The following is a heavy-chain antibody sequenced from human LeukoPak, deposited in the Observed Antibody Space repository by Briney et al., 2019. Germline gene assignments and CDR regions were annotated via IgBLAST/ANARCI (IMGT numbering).Heavy chain of an antibody. Sequence: GGSLRLSCAASGYTFSSYSMNWVRQAPGKGLEWVSSISSSSSYIYYADSVKGRFTISRDNSKNTLFLQMNSLRAEDTAFYYCARDRLGPALTTSVDDFWGQGTLVTVSS. CDR2: ISSSSSYI. D-gene: IGHD4-17*01. J-gene: IGHJ4*02. CDR1: GYTFSSYS. V-gene: IGHV3-21*01. CDR3: ARDRLGPALTTSVDDF.